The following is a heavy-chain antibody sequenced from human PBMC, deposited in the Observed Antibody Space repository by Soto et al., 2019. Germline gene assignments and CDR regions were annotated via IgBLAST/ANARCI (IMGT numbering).Heavy chain of an antibody. Sequence: PSETLSLTCAVSGGSISSGGYSWGWIRQPPGKGLEWIGYIYHSGSTYYNPSLKSRVTISVDRSKNQFSLKLSSVTAADTAVYYCARAHYGAYGYGMDVWGQGTTVTVSS. CDR2: IYHSGST. CDR3: ARAHYGAYGYGMDV. J-gene: IGHJ6*02. V-gene: IGHV4-30-2*01. D-gene: IGHD4-17*01. CDR1: GGSISSGGYS.